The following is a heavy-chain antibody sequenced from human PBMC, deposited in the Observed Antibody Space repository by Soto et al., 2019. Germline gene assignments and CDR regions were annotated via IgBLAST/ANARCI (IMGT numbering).Heavy chain of an antibody. J-gene: IGHJ3*02. CDR3: ARAVDCSSTSCYKDAFDI. CDR1: GFTFSNHA. CDR2: ISDSGST. D-gene: IGHD2-2*01. Sequence: GGSLRLSCAASGFTFSNHAMNWVRQAPGKGLEWVSTISDSGSTYYADSVKGRFTISRDNSKNTLYLQMNSLRAEDTAVYYCARAVDCSSTSCYKDAFDIWGQGTVVTVSS. V-gene: IGHV3-23*01.